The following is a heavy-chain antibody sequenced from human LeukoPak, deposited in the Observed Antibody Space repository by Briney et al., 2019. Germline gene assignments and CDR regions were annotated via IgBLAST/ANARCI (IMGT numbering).Heavy chain of an antibody. CDR2: ISSSGSTI. CDR1: GFTFSSYE. Sequence: GGSLRLSCAASGFTFSSYEMNWVRQAPGKGLEWVSYISSSGSTIYYADSVKGRFTISRDNAKNSLYLQMNSLRAEDTAVHYCARIPLGYCSGGSCYIYYYYMDVWGKGTTVTVSS. CDR3: ARIPLGYCSGGSCYIYYYYMDV. J-gene: IGHJ6*03. D-gene: IGHD2-15*01. V-gene: IGHV3-48*03.